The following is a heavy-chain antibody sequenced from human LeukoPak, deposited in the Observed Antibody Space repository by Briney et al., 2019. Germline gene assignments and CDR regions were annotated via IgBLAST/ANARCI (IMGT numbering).Heavy chain of an antibody. J-gene: IGHJ6*02. V-gene: IGHV3-48*04. D-gene: IGHD5-18*01. CDR3: ARDKIYEGYSYGLGPYYYYGMDV. CDR1: GFTFSSYS. CDR2: ISSSSSTI. Sequence: GGSLRLSCAASGFTFSSYSMNWVRQAPGKGLEWVSYISSSSSTIYYADSVKGRFTISRDNAKNSLYLQMNSLRAEDTAVYYCARDKIYEGYSYGLGPYYYYGMDVWGQGTTVTVSS.